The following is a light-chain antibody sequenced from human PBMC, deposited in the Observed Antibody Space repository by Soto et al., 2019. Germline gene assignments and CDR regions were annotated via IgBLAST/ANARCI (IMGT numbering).Light chain of an antibody. Sequence: EIVMTQSPATLSVSPGEGATLSCRASQSVGSNLAWYQQKPGQAPRLLIYGESTRATGVAARFSGSGSWTEFTLTISSLQSEDFAVYYCQQYNNWPRTFGQGTKVEIK. CDR3: QQYNNWPRT. CDR2: GES. CDR1: QSVGSN. J-gene: IGKJ1*01. V-gene: IGKV3-15*01.